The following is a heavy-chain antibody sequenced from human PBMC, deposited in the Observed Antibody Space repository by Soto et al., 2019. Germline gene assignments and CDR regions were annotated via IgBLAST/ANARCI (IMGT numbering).Heavy chain of an antibody. CDR1: GFSLSNARMG. J-gene: IGHJ5*02. CDR2: IFSNDEK. Sequence: VPTLVNPTETLTLTCTVSGFSLSNARMGVSWIRQPPGKALEWLAHIFSNDEKSYSTSLKSRLTISKDTSKRQVVLTMTNMDPVDTATYYCARITTGSWFEPWRKGTLVTVS. D-gene: IGHD4-17*01. CDR3: ARITTGSWFEP. V-gene: IGHV2-26*01.